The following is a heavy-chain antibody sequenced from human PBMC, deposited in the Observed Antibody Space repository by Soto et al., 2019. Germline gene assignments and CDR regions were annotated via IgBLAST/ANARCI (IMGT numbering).Heavy chain of an antibody. CDR2: IIPIFGTA. CDR1: GGTFSSYA. V-gene: IGHV1-69*01. J-gene: IGHJ5*02. D-gene: IGHD1-7*01. CDR3: ARLFTYPITGTTGGWFDP. Sequence: QVQLVQSGAEVKKPGSSVKVSCKASGGTFSSYAISWVRQAPGQGLEWMGGIIPIFGTANYAQKFQGRVTITADESTSTAYMELSSLRSEDTDVYYCARLFTYPITGTTGGWFDPWGQGTLVTGSS.